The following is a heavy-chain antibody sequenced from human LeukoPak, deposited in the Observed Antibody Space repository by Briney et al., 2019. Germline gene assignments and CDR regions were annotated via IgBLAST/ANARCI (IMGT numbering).Heavy chain of an antibody. CDR2: ISSNGGST. Sequence: GGSLRLSWSASGFTFSRYAMHWVRQAPGKGLEYVSAISSNGGSTYYADSVKGRFTISRDNSKNTLYLQMSSLRAEDTAVYYCVKDGGYSGYETFGYWGQGTLVTVSS. D-gene: IGHD5-12*01. CDR1: GFTFSRYA. J-gene: IGHJ4*02. V-gene: IGHV3-64D*06. CDR3: VKDGGYSGYETFGY.